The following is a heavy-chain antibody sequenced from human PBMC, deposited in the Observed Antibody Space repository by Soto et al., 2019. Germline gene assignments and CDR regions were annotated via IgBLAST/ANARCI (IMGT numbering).Heavy chain of an antibody. Sequence: GASVKVSCKASGGTFSSYAISWVRQAPGQGLEWMGGIIPIFGTANYAQKFQGRVTITADESTSTAYMELSSLRSEDTAVYYCARGRQDYDFWSGSDEVSYNWFDPWGQGTLVTVSS. CDR1: GGTFSSYA. V-gene: IGHV1-69*13. J-gene: IGHJ5*02. D-gene: IGHD3-3*01. CDR3: ARGRQDYDFWSGSDEVSYNWFDP. CDR2: IIPIFGTA.